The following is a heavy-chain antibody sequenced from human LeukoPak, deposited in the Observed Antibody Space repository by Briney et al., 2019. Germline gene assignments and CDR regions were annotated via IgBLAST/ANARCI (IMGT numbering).Heavy chain of an antibody. CDR1: GGTFSSYA. V-gene: IGHV1-69*05. J-gene: IGHJ3*02. CDR3: ASSLTYDAFDI. Sequence: SVKVSCKASGGTFSSYAISWVRQAPGQGLDWMGGIIPIFGTANYAQEFQGRVTITTDESTSTAYMELSSLRSEDTAVYYCASSLTYDAFDIWGQGTMVTVSS. CDR2: IIPIFGTA.